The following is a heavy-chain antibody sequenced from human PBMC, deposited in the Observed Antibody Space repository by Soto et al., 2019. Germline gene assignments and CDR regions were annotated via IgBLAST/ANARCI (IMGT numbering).Heavy chain of an antibody. J-gene: IGHJ4*02. CDR3: ARARGPKLVVHYDY. Sequence: QVTLKESGPVLVKPTETLTLTCTVSGFSLSNARMGVCWIRQPPGKALEWLAHIFSNDEKSYSTSLKSRLTISTDTPNSQVVLTMTNMDPVDTATYYCARARGPKLVVHYDYWGQATLVTVSS. CDR1: GFSLSNARMG. CDR2: IFSNDEK. D-gene: IGHD2-21*01. V-gene: IGHV2-26*01.